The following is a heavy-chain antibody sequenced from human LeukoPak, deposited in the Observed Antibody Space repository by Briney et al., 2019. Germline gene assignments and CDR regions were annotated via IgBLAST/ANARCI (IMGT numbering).Heavy chain of an antibody. V-gene: IGHV3-43*02. CDR1: GFTFDDYA. Sequence: GGSLRLSCAASGFTFDDYAKHWVRQAPGKGLEWVSLISGDGGSAYYADSVKGRFTISRDNSKNSLYLQMSSLKTEDTALYYCAKDKSSSRGRDSNLGYWGQGTLVTVSS. J-gene: IGHJ4*02. D-gene: IGHD6-6*01. CDR2: ISGDGGSA. CDR3: AKDKSSSRGRDSNLGY.